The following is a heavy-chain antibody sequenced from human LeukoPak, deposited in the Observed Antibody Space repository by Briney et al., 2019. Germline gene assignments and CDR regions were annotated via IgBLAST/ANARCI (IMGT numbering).Heavy chain of an antibody. CDR1: GFTFSSYG. D-gene: IGHD6-13*01. J-gene: IGHJ4*02. Sequence: GGTLRLSCAASGFTFSSYGMNWVRQAPGKGLEWVSYISSSSSTIYYADSVKGRFTISRDNAKNSLYLQMNSLRAEDTAVYYCAREGLPRVAAAGTNYDYWGQGTLVTVSS. CDR2: ISSSSSTI. V-gene: IGHV3-48*01. CDR3: AREGLPRVAAAGTNYDY.